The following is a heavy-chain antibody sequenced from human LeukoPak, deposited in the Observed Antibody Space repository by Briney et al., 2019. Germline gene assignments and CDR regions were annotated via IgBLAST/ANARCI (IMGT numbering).Heavy chain of an antibody. J-gene: IGHJ5*02. CDR1: GGSIRGGGYY. V-gene: IGHV4-31*03. Sequence: NPSQTLSLTCTVSGGSIRGGGYYWSWIRQHPEKGLEWIGYIYDIGSTDYNPSFKSRFTLSVDTSKNQFSLKVNSVTAADTAVYYCARDWGGYSHSPWFDPWGQGTLVTVSS. CDR3: ARDWGGYSHSPWFDP. CDR2: IYDIGST. D-gene: IGHD2-15*01.